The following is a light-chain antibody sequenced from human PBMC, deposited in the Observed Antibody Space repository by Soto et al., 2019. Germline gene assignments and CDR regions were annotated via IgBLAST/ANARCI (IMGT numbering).Light chain of an antibody. CDR1: QSVSSN. CDR2: GAS. J-gene: IGKJ2*01. V-gene: IGKV3-15*01. Sequence: EIVMTQSPATLSVSPGERATLSCRASQSVSSNLAWYQQKRGQAPRLLIYGASTRATGIPARFSGSGSGTEFTLTISSLQSEDFAVYYCQQYNNRLLRTFGQGTKLEIK. CDR3: QQYNNRLLRT.